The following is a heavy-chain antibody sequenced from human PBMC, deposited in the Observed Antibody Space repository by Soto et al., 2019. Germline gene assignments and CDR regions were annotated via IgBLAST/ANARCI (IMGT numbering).Heavy chain of an antibody. J-gene: IGHJ4*02. CDR1: DDSISSSSYY. CDR3: ARWSLNSSYGGWVGH. V-gene: IGHV4-39*01. CDR2: IYYSGRT. D-gene: IGHD4-17*01. Sequence: QLQLQESGPGLVKPSETLSLTCTVSDDSISSSSYYWGWLRQPPGKGLEWIGSIYYSGRTYYNPSLKRRVTVSIDTAKDEFSLKLSSVTAADTAVYYCARWSLNSSYGGWVGHWGQGTLVTVSS.